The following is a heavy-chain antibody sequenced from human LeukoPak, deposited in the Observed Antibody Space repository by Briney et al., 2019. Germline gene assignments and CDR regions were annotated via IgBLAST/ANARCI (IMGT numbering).Heavy chain of an antibody. D-gene: IGHD6-6*01. CDR2: IYYSGST. Sequence: SETLSLTCTVSGGSISSYYWSWLRQPPGKGLEWVGYIYYSGSTNYNPSLKSRVTMSVDTSKNQLSLKLSSVTAADTAVYYCARELYSSSSRYYYYYYMDVWGKGTTVTVSS. CDR1: GGSISSYY. J-gene: IGHJ6*03. CDR3: ARELYSSSSRYYYYYYMDV. V-gene: IGHV4-59*01.